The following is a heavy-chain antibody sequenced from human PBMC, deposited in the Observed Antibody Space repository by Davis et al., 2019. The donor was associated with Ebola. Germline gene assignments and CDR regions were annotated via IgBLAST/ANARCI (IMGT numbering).Heavy chain of an antibody. V-gene: IGHV3-30*04. CDR3: TRVGFGVILGDAFDI. J-gene: IGHJ3*02. D-gene: IGHD3-16*01. Sequence: PGGSLRLSCAAPAFIFRGYALHWVRQAPGKGLEWVAFISHDERNSFYADSVKGRFTISRDTSEHRLYLPMNSLRVEDTAGYYCTRVGFGVILGDAFDIWGQGTMVTVSS. CDR2: ISHDERNS. CDR1: AFIFRGYA.